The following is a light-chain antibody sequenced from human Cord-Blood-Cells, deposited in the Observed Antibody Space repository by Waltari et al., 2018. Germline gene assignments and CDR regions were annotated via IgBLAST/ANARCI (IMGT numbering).Light chain of an antibody. V-gene: IGKV1-39*01. J-gene: IGKJ5*01. CDR2: AAS. CDR3: QQSYSTIT. Sequence: DIQMTQSPSSLSASVGDRVTITCRASQSISSYLNWYQQKPGNAPKLLIYAASSLQSGVPSRFSGSGSGTDFTLTIRSLQPEDFATYYCQQSYSTITFGQGTRLEIK. CDR1: QSISSY.